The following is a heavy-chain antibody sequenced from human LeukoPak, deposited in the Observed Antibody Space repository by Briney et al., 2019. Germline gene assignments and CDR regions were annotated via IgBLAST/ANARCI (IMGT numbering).Heavy chain of an antibody. D-gene: IGHD6-13*01. CDR2: ISSAGTNK. J-gene: IGHJ4*02. Sequence: GGSLRLSCAASGFTFSNYGIHWVRQAPGKGLEWVAVISSAGTNKYYADSVTGRFTMSRDNSKNTLYLQMNSLRTEDTAVYYCAKYPHQLETTAYWGQGTLVTVSS. CDR3: AKYPHQLETTAY. V-gene: IGHV3-30*18. CDR1: GFTFSNYG.